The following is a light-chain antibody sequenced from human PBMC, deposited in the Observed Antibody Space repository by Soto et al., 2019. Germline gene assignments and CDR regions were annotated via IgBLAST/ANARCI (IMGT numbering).Light chain of an antibody. V-gene: IGKV1-39*01. J-gene: IGKJ4*01. CDR2: DAS. CDR3: QQSHSTPLT. CDR1: RTISTY. Sequence: DLQMTQSPSSLSASVGDRVTITCRASRTISTYLNWYQQKPGKASKLLIYDASSLQSGVSSRISGSGSGTDFTLTIRSPQPEYFATYYCQQSHSTPLTFGGGTKVEIK.